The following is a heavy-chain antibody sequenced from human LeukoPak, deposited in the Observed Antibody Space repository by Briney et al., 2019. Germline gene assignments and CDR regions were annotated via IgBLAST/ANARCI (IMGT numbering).Heavy chain of an antibody. CDR2: IYYSGST. Sequence: SETLSLTCSVSGGSISSDYGSWIRQPPGEGLKWIGYIYYSGSTSYSPSLKSRVTISVDTSKNQFSLKLSSVTAADTAVYYCARGGQWLVWEGYYFDYWGQGTLVTVSS. V-gene: IGHV4-59*01. J-gene: IGHJ4*02. D-gene: IGHD6-19*01. CDR3: ARGGQWLVWEGYYFDY. CDR1: GGSISSDY.